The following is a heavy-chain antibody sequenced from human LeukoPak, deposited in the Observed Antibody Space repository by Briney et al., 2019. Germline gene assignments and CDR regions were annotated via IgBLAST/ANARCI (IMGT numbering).Heavy chain of an antibody. Sequence: SQTLSLTCTVSGGSISSGDYYWSWIRQPPGTGLEWIGYIYYSGSTYYNPSLKSRVTISVDTSKNQFSLKLSSVTAADTAVYYCARTQITVRSYYFDYWGQGTLVTVSS. CDR3: ARTQITVRSYYFDY. V-gene: IGHV4-30-4*01. CDR2: IYYSGST. CDR1: GGSISSGDYY. D-gene: IGHD4-11*01. J-gene: IGHJ4*02.